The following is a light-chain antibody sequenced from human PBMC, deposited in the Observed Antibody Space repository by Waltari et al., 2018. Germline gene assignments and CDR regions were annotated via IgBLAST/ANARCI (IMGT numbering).Light chain of an antibody. V-gene: IGKV3-15*01. J-gene: IGKJ4*01. CDR1: QSVSIK. CDR3: QQYNNWPLT. Sequence: EIVMTQSPANLSVSPGESATLSCRASQSVSIKLAWYQQQPGQAPGLLISDSSTRATVIPPRFSGSGSGTDFTLTISSLQSEDFAVYYCQQYNNWPLTFGGGTKVEIK. CDR2: DSS.